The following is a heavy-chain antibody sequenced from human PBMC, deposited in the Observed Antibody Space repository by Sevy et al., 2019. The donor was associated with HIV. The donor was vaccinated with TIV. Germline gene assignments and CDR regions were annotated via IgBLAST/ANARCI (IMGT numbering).Heavy chain of an antibody. D-gene: IGHD3-10*01. Sequence: GGFLRLSCAASGFTFSSYAMSWVRQAPGKGLEWVSAISGSGGSTYYADSVKGRFTISRDNSKNTLYLQMNSLRAEDTAVYYCAKGGRITMVRGVHFDYWGQGTLVTVSS. CDR2: ISGSGGST. J-gene: IGHJ4*02. CDR1: GFTFSSYA. V-gene: IGHV3-23*01. CDR3: AKGGRITMVRGVHFDY.